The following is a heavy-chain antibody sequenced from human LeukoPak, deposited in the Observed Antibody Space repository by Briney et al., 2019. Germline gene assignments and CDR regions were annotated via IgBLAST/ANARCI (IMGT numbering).Heavy chain of an antibody. V-gene: IGHV1-2*02. J-gene: IGHJ5*02. CDR1: GYTFTGYY. CDR3: AREVAAAGTNWFDP. D-gene: IGHD6-13*01. CDR2: INPNSGGT. Sequence: ASVKVSCKASGYTFTGYYMHWVRQAPAQGLEWMGWINPNSGGTNYAQKFQGRVTMTRDTSISTAYMELSRLRSDDTAVYYCAREVAAAGTNWFDPWGQGTLVTVSS.